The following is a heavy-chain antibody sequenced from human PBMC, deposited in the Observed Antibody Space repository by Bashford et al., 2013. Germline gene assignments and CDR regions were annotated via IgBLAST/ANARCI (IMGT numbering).Heavy chain of an antibody. V-gene: IGHV1-2*02. CDR3: ARDLGYCSGGSCYSGGMDV. CDR2: INPNSGGT. CDR1: GYTFTGYY. D-gene: IGHD2-15*01. Sequence: ASVKVSCKASGYTFTGYYMHWVRQAPGQGLEWMGWINPNSGGTNYAQKFQGRVTMTRDTSISTAYMELSRLRSDDTAVYYCARDLGYCSGGSCYSGGMDVWGQGTTVTVSS. J-gene: IGHJ6*02.